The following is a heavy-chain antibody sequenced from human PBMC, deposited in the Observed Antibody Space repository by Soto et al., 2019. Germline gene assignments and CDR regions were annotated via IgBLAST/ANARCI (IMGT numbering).Heavy chain of an antibody. D-gene: IGHD6-6*01. V-gene: IGHV3-33*01. CDR3: ASEYSSSSYYYYGMDV. CDR1: GFTFSSYG. Sequence: PGGSLRLSCAASGFTFSSYGVHWVRQAPGKGLEWVAVIWYDGSNKYYADSVKGRFTISRDNSKNTLYLQMNSLRAEDTAVYYCASEYSSSSYYYYGMDVWGQGTTVTVSS. J-gene: IGHJ6*02. CDR2: IWYDGSNK.